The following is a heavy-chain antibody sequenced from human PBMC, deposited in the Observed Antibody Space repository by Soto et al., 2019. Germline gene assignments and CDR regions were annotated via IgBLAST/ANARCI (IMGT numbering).Heavy chain of an antibody. CDR2: INPNSGGT. CDR1: GYTFTGYY. Sequence: GASVKVSCKASGYTFTGYYMHWVRQAPGQGLEWMGWINPNSGGTNYAQKFQGWVTMTRDTSISTAYMELSRLRSDDTAVYFCARGELWFRDYHYGMDVWGQGTTVTVSS. D-gene: IGHD3-10*01. V-gene: IGHV1-2*04. CDR3: ARGELWFRDYHYGMDV. J-gene: IGHJ6*02.